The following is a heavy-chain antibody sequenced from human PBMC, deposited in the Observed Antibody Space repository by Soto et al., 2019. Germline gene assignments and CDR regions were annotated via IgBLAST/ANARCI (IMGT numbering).Heavy chain of an antibody. J-gene: IGHJ3*01. Sequence: GKSLKISCKGSGYRFTSNWIGWVRQMPGKGLEWMGIIYPSDSDTRYSPSFQGQVTISVDKAISTAYLQWSSLKASDTAMYYCARHPSGGPTVWGQGTMVTVSS. D-gene: IGHD3-10*01. CDR3: ARHPSGGPTV. CDR2: IYPSDSDT. V-gene: IGHV5-51*01. CDR1: GYRFTSNW.